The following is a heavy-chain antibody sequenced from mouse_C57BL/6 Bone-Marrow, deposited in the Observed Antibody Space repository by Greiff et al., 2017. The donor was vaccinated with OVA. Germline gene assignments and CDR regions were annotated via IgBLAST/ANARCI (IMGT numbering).Heavy chain of an antibody. CDR2: IYPGNSDT. CDR3: TRGSSLYYAMDY. CDR1: GYTFTSYW. Sequence: VQLQQSGTVLARPGASVKMSCKTSGYTFTSYWMHWVKQRPGQGLEWIGAIYPGNSDTSYNQKFKGKAKLTAVTSASTAYMELSSLTNEDSAVNYCTRGSSLYYAMDYWGQGTSVTVSS. V-gene: IGHV1-5*01. D-gene: IGHD1-1*01. J-gene: IGHJ4*01.